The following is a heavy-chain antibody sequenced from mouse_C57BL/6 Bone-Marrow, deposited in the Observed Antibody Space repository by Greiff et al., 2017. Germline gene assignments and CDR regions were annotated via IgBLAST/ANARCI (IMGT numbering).Heavy chain of an antibody. CDR3: AISGWLLPMDY. J-gene: IGHJ4*01. D-gene: IGHD2-3*01. Sequence: QVQLQQPGAELVKPGASVKVSCKASGYTFTSYWMHWVKQRPGQGLEWIGRIHPSDSDTNYNQKFKGKATLTVDKSSSIAYMQLSSLTSEDSAVYYCAISGWLLPMDYWGQGTSVTVSS. CDR2: IHPSDSDT. CDR1: GYTFTSYW. V-gene: IGHV1-74*01.